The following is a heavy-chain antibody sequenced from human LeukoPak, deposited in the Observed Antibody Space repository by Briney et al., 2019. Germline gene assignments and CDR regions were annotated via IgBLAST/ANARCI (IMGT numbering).Heavy chain of an antibody. CDR2: ISGDGGST. D-gene: IGHD6-19*01. CDR3: AKTGYSRGWTAEYFQH. Sequence: GGSLRLSCAASGFTFDDYAMHWVRQAPGKGLEWVSLISGDGGSTYYADSVKGRFTISRDNSKNSLYLQVNSLRTEDTALYYCAKTGYSRGWTAEYFQHWGQGTLVTVSS. V-gene: IGHV3-43*02. CDR1: GFTFDDYA. J-gene: IGHJ1*01.